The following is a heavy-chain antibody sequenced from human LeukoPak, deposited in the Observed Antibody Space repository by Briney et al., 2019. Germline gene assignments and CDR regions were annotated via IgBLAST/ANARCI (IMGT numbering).Heavy chain of an antibody. D-gene: IGHD1-7*01. V-gene: IGHV4-34*01. CDR1: GGSFSGYY. J-gene: IGHJ4*02. Sequence: SETLSLTCAVYGGSFSGYYWSWIRQPPGKGLEWIGEINHSGSTNYNPSLKSRVTISVDTSKNQFSLKLSSVTAADTAVYYCATLDDWNSPGFDYWGQGTLVTVSS. CDR3: ATLDDWNSPGFDY. CDR2: INHSGST.